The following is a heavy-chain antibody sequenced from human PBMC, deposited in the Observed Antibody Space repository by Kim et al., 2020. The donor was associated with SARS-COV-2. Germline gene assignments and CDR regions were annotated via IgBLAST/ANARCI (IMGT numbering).Heavy chain of an antibody. J-gene: IGHJ3*02. CDR1: GGSISSYY. D-gene: IGHD3-10*01. CDR2: ISDSGST. V-gene: IGHV4-59*01. CDR3: ARVKRTSYYYGSSPDCFDI. Sequence: SETLSLTCTVSGGSISSYYWSWIRQSPGQGLEWIGYISDSGSTTYNPSLKSRVTISVDTSKNQLSLMLSSVTAADTALYYCARVKRTSYYYGSSPDCFDIWGQGTMVTVSS.